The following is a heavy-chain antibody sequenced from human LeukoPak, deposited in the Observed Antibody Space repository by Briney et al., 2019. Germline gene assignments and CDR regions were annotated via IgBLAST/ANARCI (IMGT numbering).Heavy chain of an antibody. D-gene: IGHD3-3*01. Sequence: SETLSLTCTVSGYSISSGYYWGWIRQPPGKGLEWIGSIYHSGSTYYNPSLKSRVTISVDTSKNQFSLKLSSVTAADTAVYYCARARLSGWFDYWGQGTLVTVSS. V-gene: IGHV4-38-2*02. CDR1: GYSISSGYY. CDR3: ARARLSGWFDY. J-gene: IGHJ4*02. CDR2: IYHSGST.